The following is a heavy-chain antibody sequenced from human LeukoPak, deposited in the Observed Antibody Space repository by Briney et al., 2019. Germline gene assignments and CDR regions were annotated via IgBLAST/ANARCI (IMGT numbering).Heavy chain of an antibody. D-gene: IGHD3-22*01. CDR1: GFTFSSYA. V-gene: IGHV3-30*04. J-gene: IGHJ4*02. Sequence: GGSLRPSCAASGFTFSSYAMHWVRQAPGKGLEWVAVISYDGSNKYYADSVKGRFTISRDNSKNTLYLQMNSLRAEDTAVYYCARGSHYDSSGYFYWGEGTLVTVSS. CDR3: ARGSHYDSSGYFY. CDR2: ISYDGSNK.